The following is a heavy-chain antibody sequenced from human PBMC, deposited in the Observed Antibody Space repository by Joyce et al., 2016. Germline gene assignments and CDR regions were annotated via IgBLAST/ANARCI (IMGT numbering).Heavy chain of an antibody. Sequence: QVQLVQSGAEVKKPGSSVKVSCKSSGGSFRNNALSWVRQAPGQGLEWMGGSMPTFTSANDEQKFQGRVTITADVSTSTTYMELSSLRSEDTAVYYCARGVQHLDYWGQGTHVTVSS. D-gene: IGHD3-10*01. J-gene: IGHJ4*02. V-gene: IGHV1-69*01. CDR1: GGSFRNNA. CDR2: SMPTFTSA. CDR3: ARGVQHLDY.